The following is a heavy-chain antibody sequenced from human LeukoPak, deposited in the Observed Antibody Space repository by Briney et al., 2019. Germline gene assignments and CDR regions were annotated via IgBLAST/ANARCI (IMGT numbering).Heavy chain of an antibody. CDR3: ARDRTRWDIVVVPAAIFDY. J-gene: IGHJ4*02. Sequence: GRSLRLSCAASGFTFSSYAMHWVRQAPGKGLEWVAVISYDGSNKYYADSVKGRFTISRDNSKNMLYLQMNSLRAEDTAVHYCARDRTRWDIVVVPAAIFDYWGQGTLVTVSS. CDR1: GFTFSSYA. D-gene: IGHD2-2*02. V-gene: IGHV3-30-3*01. CDR2: ISYDGSNK.